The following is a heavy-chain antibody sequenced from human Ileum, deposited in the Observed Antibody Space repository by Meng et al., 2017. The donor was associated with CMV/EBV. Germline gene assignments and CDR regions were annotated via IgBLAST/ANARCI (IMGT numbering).Heavy chain of an antibody. CDR2: MYYRETA. Sequence: SETLSLTCTVSGGSISSYYWSWIRQPPGKGLEWIGYMYYRETAYYNPSLKSRVTISVDTAKNLFSLRLDSVTAADTAVYYCASTLYPKRWLNWFDPWGQGNLVNGAS. J-gene: IGHJ5*02. V-gene: IGHV4-59*01. CDR3: ASTLYPKRWLNWFDP. D-gene: IGHD6-19*01. CDR1: GGSISSYY.